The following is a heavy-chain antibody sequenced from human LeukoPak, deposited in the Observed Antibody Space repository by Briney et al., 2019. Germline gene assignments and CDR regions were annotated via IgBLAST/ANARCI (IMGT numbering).Heavy chain of an antibody. D-gene: IGHD6-13*01. CDR2: ISGSGGST. Sequence: GGSLRLSCAASGFTFSSYAMSWVRQAPGKGLEWVSAISGSGGSTYYAGSVKGRFTISRDNSKNTLYLQMNSLRAEDTAVYYCAKDPGAAAHPYYYYGMDVWGQGTTVTVSS. J-gene: IGHJ6*02. CDR1: GFTFSSYA. V-gene: IGHV3-23*01. CDR3: AKDPGAAAHPYYYYGMDV.